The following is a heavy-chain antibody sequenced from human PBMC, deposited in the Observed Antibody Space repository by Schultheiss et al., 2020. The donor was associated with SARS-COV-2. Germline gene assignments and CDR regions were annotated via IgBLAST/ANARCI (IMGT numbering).Heavy chain of an antibody. Sequence: SQTLSLTCAVYGGSFSGYYWSWIRQPPGKGLEWIGYIYYSGSTNYNPSLKSRVTMSVDTSKNQFSLKLSSVTAADTAVYYCARLTGAGAFDIWGQGTKVTVSS. CDR2: IYYSGST. CDR3: ARLTGAGAFDI. V-gene: IGHV4-59*08. D-gene: IGHD1-26*01. J-gene: IGHJ3*02. CDR1: GGSFSGYY.